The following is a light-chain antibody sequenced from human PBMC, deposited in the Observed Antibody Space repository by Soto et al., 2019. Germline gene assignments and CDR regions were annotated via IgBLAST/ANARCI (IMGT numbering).Light chain of an antibody. J-gene: IGLJ3*02. CDR2: EVT. Sequence: QSALTQPASVSGSPGQSISISCTGTGSDVGGYNFVSWYQQHPGKAPRLMISEVTNRPSGVSNRFSASKAGNTAFLAISGLQADDEAAYYCSSYTSNGNWVFGGGTKVTVL. CDR1: GSDVGGYNF. CDR3: SSYTSNGNWV. V-gene: IGLV2-14*01.